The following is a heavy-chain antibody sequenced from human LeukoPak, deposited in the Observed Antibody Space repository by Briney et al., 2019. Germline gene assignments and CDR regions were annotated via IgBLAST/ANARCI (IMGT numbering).Heavy chain of an antibody. CDR1: GYTFTNYA. V-gene: IGHV1-3*01. J-gene: IGHJ6*02. Sequence: ASVKVSCKASGYTFTNYALHWVRQAPGQRLEWMGWINAGNGNREYSQNFQGSVTLTRDTSASTAYMGLSSLRSEDTAVYYCASTMVRGVIEYYYYGMDVWGQGTTVTVSS. CDR2: INAGNGNR. CDR3: ASTMVRGVIEYYYYGMDV. D-gene: IGHD3-10*01.